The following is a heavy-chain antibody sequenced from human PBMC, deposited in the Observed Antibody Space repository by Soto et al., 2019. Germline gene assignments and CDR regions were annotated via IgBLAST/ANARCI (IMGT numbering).Heavy chain of an antibody. CDR2: INHSGST. V-gene: IGHV4-34*01. CDR1: GGSFSGYY. D-gene: IGHD4-17*01. Sequence: QVQLQQWGAGLLKPSGTLSLTCAVYGGSFSGYYWSWIRQPPGKGLEWIGEINHSGSTNYNPSLKSRVTISVDTSKNQFSLKLSSVTAADTAVYYCARGSVTTVTPFYDYWGQGTLVTVSS. J-gene: IGHJ4*02. CDR3: ARGSVTTVTPFYDY.